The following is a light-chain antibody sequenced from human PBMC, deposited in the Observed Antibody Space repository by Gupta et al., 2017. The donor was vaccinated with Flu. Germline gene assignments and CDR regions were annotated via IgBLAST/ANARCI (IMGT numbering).Light chain of an antibody. CDR2: EVI. CDR3: SSYTTSITLV. V-gene: IGLV2-14*01. Sequence: SITIACTGTRGDIGDYKYVSWYQQSSAKAPKLIVYEVINRPSWVSHRFSGSKSGNTASLTISGLQAEDEADYFCSSYTTSITLVFGSGTTVTVL. CDR1: RGDIGDYKY. J-gene: IGLJ1*01.